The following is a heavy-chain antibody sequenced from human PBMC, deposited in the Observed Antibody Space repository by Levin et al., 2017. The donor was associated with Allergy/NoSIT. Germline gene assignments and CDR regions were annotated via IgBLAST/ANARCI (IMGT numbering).Heavy chain of an antibody. Sequence: GSGPTLVKHTQTLTLTCTFSGFSLSATKMGVGWFRQSPGKALEWLALIYWDDEKRYSPTLNNRLTITKDTSRNQVVLNMTNMDPVDTATYYCARRRWEYYGRSSYPLFDPWGPGILVTVSS. D-gene: IGHD3-16*01. CDR3: ARRRWEYYGRSSYPLFDP. CDR1: GFSLSATKMG. J-gene: IGHJ5*02. V-gene: IGHV2-5*02. CDR2: IYWDDEK.